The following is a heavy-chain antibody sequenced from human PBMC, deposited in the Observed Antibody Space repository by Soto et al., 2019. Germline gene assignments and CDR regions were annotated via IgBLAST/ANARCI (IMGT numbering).Heavy chain of an antibody. V-gene: IGHV1-69*13. D-gene: IGHD2-2*01. CDR3: ARDQVAGYCSSTSCYSGWFDP. J-gene: IGHJ5*02. CDR1: GGTFSSYA. CDR2: IIPIFGTA. Sequence: SVKVSCKASGGTFSSYAISWVRQAPGQGLEWMGGIIPIFGTANYAQKFQGRVTITADESTSTAYMELSSLRSEDTAVYYCARDQVAGYCSSTSCYSGWFDPWGQGTLVTVSS.